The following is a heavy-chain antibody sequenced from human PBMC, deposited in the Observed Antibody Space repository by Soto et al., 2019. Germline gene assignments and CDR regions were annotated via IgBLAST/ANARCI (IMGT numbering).Heavy chain of an antibody. CDR1: GGSISSYY. D-gene: IGHD3-3*01. Sequence: SETLSLTCTVSGGSISSYYWSWIRQPPGKGLEWIGYIYYSGSTNYNPSLKSRVTISVDTSKNQLSLKLSSVTAADTAVYYCARGVDFGVVTHDAFDIWGQGTMVTVSS. J-gene: IGHJ3*02. CDR2: IYYSGST. V-gene: IGHV4-59*01. CDR3: ARGVDFGVVTHDAFDI.